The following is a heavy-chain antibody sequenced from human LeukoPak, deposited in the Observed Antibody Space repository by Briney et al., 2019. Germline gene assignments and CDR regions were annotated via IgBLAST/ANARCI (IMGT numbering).Heavy chain of an antibody. D-gene: IGHD1-1*01. CDR1: GYSFTRNW. CDR3: ARFGSGYVTDNWFDP. CDR2: IYPGDSDT. V-gene: IGHV5-51*01. J-gene: IGHJ5*02. Sequence: GESLKISCKGSGYSFTRNWIGWVRQMPGKGLEWMGIIYPGDSDTRYSPSFQGQVTILADKSINTAYLQWSSLKASDTAMYYCARFGSGYVTDNWFDPWGQGTLVTVSS.